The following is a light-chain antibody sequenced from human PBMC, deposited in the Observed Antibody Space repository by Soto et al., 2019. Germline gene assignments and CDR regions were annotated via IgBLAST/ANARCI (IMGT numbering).Light chain of an antibody. CDR3: HQRSNWPLT. CDR2: GAS. CDR1: QSVSNNY. J-gene: IGKJ1*01. Sequence: EIVLTQSPGTLSLSPGERAPLSCRASQSVSNNYLAWYQQKPGQAPRLLIYGASSRPTGIPDRFSGSGSGTDFTLTISSLESEDFAVYYCHQRSNWPLTFGRGTKVDIK. V-gene: IGKV3D-20*02.